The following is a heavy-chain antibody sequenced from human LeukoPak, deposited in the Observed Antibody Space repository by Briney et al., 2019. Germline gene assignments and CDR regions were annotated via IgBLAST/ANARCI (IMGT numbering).Heavy chain of an antibody. CDR3: ARDHNIPAAGADLAY. CDR1: GGSISSYY. D-gene: IGHD6-13*01. Sequence: SETLSLTCTVSGGSISSYYWSWIRQPAGKGLEWIGRIHTSGSTKYNPSLKSRVTMSVDTSKNQVSLKLSSVTAADTAVYYCARDHNIPAAGADLAYWGLGTLVTVSS. V-gene: IGHV4-4*07. CDR2: IHTSGST. J-gene: IGHJ4*02.